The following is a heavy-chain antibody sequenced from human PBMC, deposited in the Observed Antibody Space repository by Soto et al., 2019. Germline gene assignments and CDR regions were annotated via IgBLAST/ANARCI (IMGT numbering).Heavy chain of an antibody. CDR2: ISYDGSNK. CDR1: GFTFSSYA. Sequence: GGSLRLSCAASGFTFSSYAMHWVRQAPGKGLEWVAVISYDGSNKYYADSVKGRFTISRDNSKNTLYLQMNSLRAEDTAVYYCAREGSGYYPWGQGTLVTVSS. J-gene: IGHJ5*02. V-gene: IGHV3-30-3*01. CDR3: AREGSGYYP. D-gene: IGHD3-22*01.